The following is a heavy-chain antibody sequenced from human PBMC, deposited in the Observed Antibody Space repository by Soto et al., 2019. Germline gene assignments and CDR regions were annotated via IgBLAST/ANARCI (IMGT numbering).Heavy chain of an antibody. CDR1: RRLNRSGDYY. CDR2: IYYSGST. Sequence: HSGSVRISCAVSRRLNRSGDYYWRWIRQHTGKGLEWIGYIYYSGSTYYNQYLKSRVTISVDTSKNQFSLKLSSVTAADTAVYYCARAPYGDYSRGYSLDYWGQGTVVTVSS. V-gene: IGHV4-30-4*01. CDR3: ARAPYGDYSRGYSLDY. J-gene: IGHJ4*02. D-gene: IGHD4-17*01.